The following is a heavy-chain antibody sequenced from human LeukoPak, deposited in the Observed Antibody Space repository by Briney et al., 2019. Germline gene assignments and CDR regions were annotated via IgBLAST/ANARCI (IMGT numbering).Heavy chain of an antibody. CDR1: GGSISSYY. J-gene: IGHJ4*02. CDR2: IYSSGST. Sequence: SETLSLTCTVSGGSISSYYWSWIRQPAGKGLEWIGRIYSSGSTNYNPSLKSRVTMSVDTSKNQFSLKLSPVTAADTAVFYCASGPRGISPSFDYWGQGTLVTVSS. V-gene: IGHV4-4*07. CDR3: ASGPRGISPSFDY.